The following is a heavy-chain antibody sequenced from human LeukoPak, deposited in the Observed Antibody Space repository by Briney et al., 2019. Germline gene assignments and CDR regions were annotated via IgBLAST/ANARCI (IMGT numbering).Heavy chain of an antibody. J-gene: IGHJ2*01. CDR3: AKTLKGVAARHWYFDL. V-gene: IGHV3-23*01. Sequence: GGSLRLSCAASGFTFSSYAMSWVRQAPGKGLEWVSAISGSADSTYYADSVKGRFTISRDNSKNTLYLQMNSLRAEDTAVCYCAKTLKGVAARHWYFDLWGRGTLVTVSS. D-gene: IGHD2-15*01. CDR2: ISGSADST. CDR1: GFTFSSYA.